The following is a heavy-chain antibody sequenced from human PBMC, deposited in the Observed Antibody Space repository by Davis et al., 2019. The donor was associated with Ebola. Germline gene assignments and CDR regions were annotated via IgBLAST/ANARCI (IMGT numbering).Heavy chain of an antibody. CDR1: GGSISSGGYS. V-gene: IGHV4-30-2*01. CDR3: ARIPTVTRAFDI. Sequence: PSETLSLTCAVSGGSISSGGYSWSWIRQPPGKGLEWIGYIYHSGSTYYNPSLKSRVTISVDRSKNQFSLKLSSVTAADTAVYYCARIPTVTRAFDIWGQGTMVTVSS. D-gene: IGHD4-17*01. CDR2: IYHSGST. J-gene: IGHJ3*02.